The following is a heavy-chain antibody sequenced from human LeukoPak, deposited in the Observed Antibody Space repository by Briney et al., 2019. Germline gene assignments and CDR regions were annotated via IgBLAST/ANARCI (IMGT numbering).Heavy chain of an antibody. CDR1: GFIFSSYV. V-gene: IGHV3-23*01. CDR2: ISGSGVST. D-gene: IGHD3-10*01. CDR3: APLSSGY. J-gene: IGHJ4*02. Sequence: GGSLRLSCAASGFIFSSYVMSWVRQAPGKGLEWVSTISGSGVSTYYADSVKGRFTISRDNSKNTLYLQLNNVRAEDSAVYYCAPLSSGYWGQGTLVTVSS.